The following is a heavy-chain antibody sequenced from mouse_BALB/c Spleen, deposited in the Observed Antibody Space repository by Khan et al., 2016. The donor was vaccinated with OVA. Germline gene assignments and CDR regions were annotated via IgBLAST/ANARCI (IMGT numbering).Heavy chain of an antibody. CDR2: INPTSGYT. CDR1: GYTFTSYW. CDR3: AGDKIDD. Sequence: VQLQQSGAELAKPGASVKMSCKASGYTFTSYWMHWIKQRPGQGLEWIGYINPTSGYTDFNQKFKDKATLTADKSSSTAYLQLSSLTSDDSAVFYCAGDKIDDWGQGTALTVAS. V-gene: IGHV1-7*01. J-gene: IGHJ2*01.